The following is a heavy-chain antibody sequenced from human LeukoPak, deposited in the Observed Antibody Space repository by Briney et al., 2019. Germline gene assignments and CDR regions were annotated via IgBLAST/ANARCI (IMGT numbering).Heavy chain of an antibody. V-gene: IGHV3-30-3*01. D-gene: IGHD3-22*01. J-gene: IGHJ6*02. CDR1: GFTFSSYA. Sequence: GGSLRLSCAASGFTFSSYAMHWVRQAPGKGLEWVAVISYDGSNKYYADSVKGRFTISRDNSKNTLYLQMNSLRAEDTAVYYCARGGDYDSSGYYYYYYGMDVWGQGTTVTVSS. CDR2: ISYDGSNK. CDR3: ARGGDYDSSGYYYYYYGMDV.